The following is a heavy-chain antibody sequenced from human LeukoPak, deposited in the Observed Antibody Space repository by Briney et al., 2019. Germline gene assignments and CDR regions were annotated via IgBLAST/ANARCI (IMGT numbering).Heavy chain of an antibody. D-gene: IGHD3-10*02. CDR1: GFTFSSYG. V-gene: IGHV3-30*03. CDR3: TRGMLRQPPDY. Sequence: PGGSLRLSCAASGFTFSSYGMHWVRQAPGKGLEWVAAISDDETYKFYADSVKGRFTISRDNSKNTLYLQMNSLRVEGTAIYYWTRGMLRQPPDYWGQGMLVTVSS. J-gene: IGHJ4*02. CDR2: ISDDETYK.